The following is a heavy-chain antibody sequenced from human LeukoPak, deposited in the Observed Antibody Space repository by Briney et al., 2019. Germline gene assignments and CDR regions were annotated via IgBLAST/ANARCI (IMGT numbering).Heavy chain of an antibody. CDR1: GGTFISYA. J-gene: IGHJ4*02. CDR2: IIPIFGTA. V-gene: IGHV1-69*13. CDR3: ARGPPYYYDSNGYYYL. Sequence: SVKVSCKASGGTFISYAISWVRQAPGQGLEWMGGIIPIFGTANYAQKFQGRVTITADESTSTAYMELSSLRSEDTAVYYCARGPPYYYDSNGYYYLWGQGTLVTVSS. D-gene: IGHD3-22*01.